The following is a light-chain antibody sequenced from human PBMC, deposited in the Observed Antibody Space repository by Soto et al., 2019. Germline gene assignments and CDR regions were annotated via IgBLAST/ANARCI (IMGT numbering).Light chain of an antibody. Sequence: EIVLTQSPGTLSVSPGERATLSCRASQVVVTAYIHWYQHKPGQAPRLLISGASTRASGIPDRFSGSGVGTDFNLTINRLEPEDCAVYYCLLLRGSPTFGPGSRVHI. V-gene: IGKV3-20*01. CDR1: QVVVTAY. CDR2: GAS. J-gene: IGKJ3*01. CDR3: LLLRGSPT.